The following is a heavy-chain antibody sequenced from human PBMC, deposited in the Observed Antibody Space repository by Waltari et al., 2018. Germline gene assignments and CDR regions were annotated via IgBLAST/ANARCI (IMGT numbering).Heavy chain of an antibody. J-gene: IGHJ4*02. D-gene: IGHD6-19*01. CDR3: AIGYSGGWYGV. V-gene: IGHV4-38-2*02. CDR1: GSSLNSGYY. CDR2: NYPTNIP. Sequence: QVRLQESGPGLVRPSETLSLSCTVSGSSLNSGYYWGWIRQPPGKGLEWIGSNYPTNIPYYNTSLKSRVTMSIDTSRNQFSLSLNSVTAADTAVYYCAIGYSGGWYGVWGQGTLVTVSS.